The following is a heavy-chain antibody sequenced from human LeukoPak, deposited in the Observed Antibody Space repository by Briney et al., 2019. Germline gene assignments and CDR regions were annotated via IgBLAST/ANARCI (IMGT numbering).Heavy chain of an antibody. CDR1: GGSISSNNW. D-gene: IGHD6-13*01. J-gene: IGHJ4*02. CDR3: ARRPGWQQPFDY. Sequence: SETLSLTCAVSGGSISSNNWLSWVLQPPGKGLEWIGEIYHSGSTNYNPSLKSRVTISVDKSKDQLSPKLTSVTAADTAVYYCARRPGWQQPFDYWGQGTLVTVSS. CDR2: IYHSGST. V-gene: IGHV4-4*02.